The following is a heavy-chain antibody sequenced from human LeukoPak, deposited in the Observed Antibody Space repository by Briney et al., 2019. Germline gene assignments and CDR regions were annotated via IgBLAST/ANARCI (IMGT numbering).Heavy chain of an antibody. Sequence: KTSETLSLTCTVSGGSISSYYWSWIRQPAGKGLEWIGSIYTSGSTNYKPSLKSRVTMSVDTSKNQFSLKLNSVTAADTAVYYCARVSSSWYQDWYFDLWGRGTLVTVSS. D-gene: IGHD6-13*01. CDR2: IYTSGST. CDR3: ARVSSSWYQDWYFDL. V-gene: IGHV4-4*07. J-gene: IGHJ2*01. CDR1: GGSISSYY.